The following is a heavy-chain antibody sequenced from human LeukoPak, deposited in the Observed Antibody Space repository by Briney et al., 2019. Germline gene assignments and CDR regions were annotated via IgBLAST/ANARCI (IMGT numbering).Heavy chain of an antibody. CDR3: ARQYSNGWYEGLDWFDP. CDR1: GFTFSSYS. CDR2: ISSSSSYI. V-gene: IGHV3-21*01. D-gene: IGHD6-19*01. J-gene: IGHJ5*02. Sequence: GGSLRLSCAASGFTFSSYSMNWVRQAPGKGLGWVSSISSSSSYIYYADSVKGRFTISRDNAKNSLYLQMSSLRAEDTAVYYWARQYSNGWYEGLDWFDPWGQGTLVTVSS.